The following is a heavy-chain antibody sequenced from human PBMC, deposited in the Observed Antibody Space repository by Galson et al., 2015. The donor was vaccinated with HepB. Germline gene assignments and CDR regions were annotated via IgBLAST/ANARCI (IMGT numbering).Heavy chain of an antibody. Sequence: SVKVSCKVSGYTLTELSMHWVRQAPGKGLEWMGGFDPEDGETIYAQKFQGRVTMTEDTSTDTAYMELSSLRSEDTAVYYCATDVDYYDSSGRGVLDYWGQGTLVTVSS. CDR1: GYTLTELS. J-gene: IGHJ4*02. CDR3: ATDVDYYDSSGRGVLDY. V-gene: IGHV1-24*01. D-gene: IGHD3-22*01. CDR2: FDPEDGET.